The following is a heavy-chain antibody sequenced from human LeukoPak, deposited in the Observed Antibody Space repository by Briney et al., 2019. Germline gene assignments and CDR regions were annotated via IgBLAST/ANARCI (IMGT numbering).Heavy chain of an antibody. V-gene: IGHV4-59*12. CDR1: GGSISSYY. J-gene: IGHJ4*02. CDR2: IYSSGST. CDR3: ARETGRYCSGGSCSHFDY. D-gene: IGHD2-15*01. Sequence: SETLSLTCTVSGGSISSYYWSWIRQPPGKGLEWIGYIYSSGSTNYNPSLKSRVTISVDTSKNQFSLKLSSVTAADTAVDYCARETGRYCSGGSCSHFDYWGQGTLVTVSS.